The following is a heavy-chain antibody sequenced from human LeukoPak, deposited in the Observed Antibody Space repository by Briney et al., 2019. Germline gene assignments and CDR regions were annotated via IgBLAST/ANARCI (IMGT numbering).Heavy chain of an antibody. CDR3: ARGSFRRGYSYGYSWYFDL. CDR1: GGSFSGYY. J-gene: IGHJ2*01. Sequence: SETLSLTCAVYGGSFSGYYWSWIRQPPGKGLEWIGEISHSGSTNYNPSLKSRVTISVDTSKNQFSLKLSSVTAADTAVYYCARGSFRRGYSYGYSWYFDLWGRGTLVTVSS. V-gene: IGHV4-34*01. D-gene: IGHD5-18*01. CDR2: ISHSGST.